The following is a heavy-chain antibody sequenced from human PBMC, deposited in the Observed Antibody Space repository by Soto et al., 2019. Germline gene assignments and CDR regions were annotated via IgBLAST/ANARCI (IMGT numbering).Heavy chain of an antibody. CDR3: ASSEERKHSSWYYYIPFDY. CDR2: IIPIFGTA. CDR1: GGTFSSYA. Sequence: QVQLVQSGAEVKKPGSSVKVSCKASGGTFSSYAISWVRQAPGQGLEWMGGIIPIFGTANDAQKFQGRVTITADESTSTAYMELSSLRSEDTAVYYCASSEERKHSSWYYYIPFDYWGQGTLVTVSS. J-gene: IGHJ4*02. V-gene: IGHV1-69*01. D-gene: IGHD6-13*01.